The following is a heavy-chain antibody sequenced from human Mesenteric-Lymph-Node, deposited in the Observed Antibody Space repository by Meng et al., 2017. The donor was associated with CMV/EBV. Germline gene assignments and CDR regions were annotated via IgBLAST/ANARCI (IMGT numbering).Heavy chain of an antibody. D-gene: IGHD2-2*03. CDR3: VRDGYCSSSSCSTYNWFDP. Sequence: ASVKVSCKASGYSFTGYYIHWVRQAPGQGLEWMGWINPNSGDTNYAQKLQGRVTMTTDTSTNTAYMELRSLRSDDTAVYYCVRDGYCSSSSCSTYNWFDPWGQGTLVTVSS. J-gene: IGHJ5*02. V-gene: IGHV1-2*02. CDR1: GYSFTGYY. CDR2: INPNSGDT.